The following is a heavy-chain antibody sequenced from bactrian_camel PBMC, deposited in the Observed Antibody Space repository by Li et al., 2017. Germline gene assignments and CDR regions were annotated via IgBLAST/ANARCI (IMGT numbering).Heavy chain of an antibody. CDR2: IDVGGGRA. D-gene: IGHD3*01. Sequence: QVQLVESGGGSVQAGGSLRLACAASGYTVSGYCMGWFRQAPGKGLDLVSAIDVGGGRAYYADSVKGRFTISRDNAKDTLYLRMNSLKIEDTAVYYCALGSSRQATMTARGKGTQVTVS. CDR1: GYTVSGYC. J-gene: IGHJ4*01. V-gene: IGHV3S1*01.